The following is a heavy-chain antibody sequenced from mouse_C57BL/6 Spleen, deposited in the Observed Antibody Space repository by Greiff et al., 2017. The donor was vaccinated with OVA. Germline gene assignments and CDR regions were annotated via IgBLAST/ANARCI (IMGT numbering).Heavy chain of an antibody. CDR1: GYTFTSYG. Sequence: QVQLQQSGAELARPGASVKLSCKASGYTFTSYGISWVKQRTGQGLEWIGEIYPRSGNTYYNEKFKGKATLTADKSSSTAYMELRSLTSEDSAVYFCAREGDYGSSYPYFDVWGTGTTVTVSS. CDR3: AREGDYGSSYPYFDV. D-gene: IGHD1-1*01. V-gene: IGHV1-81*01. J-gene: IGHJ1*03. CDR2: IYPRSGNT.